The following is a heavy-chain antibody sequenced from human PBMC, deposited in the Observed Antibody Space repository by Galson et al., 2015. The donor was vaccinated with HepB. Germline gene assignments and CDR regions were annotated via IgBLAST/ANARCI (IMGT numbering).Heavy chain of an antibody. Sequence: SLRLSCAASGFTFSSYAMSWVRQSPGKGLEWVSTISGSTGVTYYADSVKGRFTISRDNSENTLYLHMNSLRAEDTAVYFCAKAELRILRWWNPKTPDDYYFDYWGQGTLVTVSS. J-gene: IGHJ4*02. CDR1: GFTFSSYA. CDR3: AKAELRILRWWNPKTPDDYYFDY. D-gene: IGHD7-27*01. CDR2: ISGSTGVT. V-gene: IGHV3-23*01.